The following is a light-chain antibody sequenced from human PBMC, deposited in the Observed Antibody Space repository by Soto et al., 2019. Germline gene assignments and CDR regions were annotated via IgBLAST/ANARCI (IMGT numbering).Light chain of an antibody. J-gene: IGLJ1*01. CDR3: SSYTSGSTPYV. Sequence: QSALTQPASVSGSPGQSITISCTGTSSDDGGYNFVSWYRQHPDKRPKLMIFAVSNRPSGVSNRFSGSKSGNTASLPISGRQAEEEADYYCSSYTSGSTPYVFGTGTKLTVL. CDR2: AVS. CDR1: SSDDGGYNF. V-gene: IGLV2-14*01.